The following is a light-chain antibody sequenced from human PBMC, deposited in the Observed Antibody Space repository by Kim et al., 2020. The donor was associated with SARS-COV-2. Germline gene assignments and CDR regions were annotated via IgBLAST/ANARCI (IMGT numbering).Light chain of an antibody. CDR1: QSIRSW. J-gene: IGKJ2*01. CDR3: QQYDSLSS. CDR2: EAS. V-gene: IGKV1-5*01. Sequence: DIHMTQSPSTLSASAGDSVTIACRASQSIRSWLAWYQQKPGKAPKLLIHEASILEDGVPSRFSGSGYGTDFTLTISGLQPDDSATYYCQQYDSLSSLGQGTKLEIK.